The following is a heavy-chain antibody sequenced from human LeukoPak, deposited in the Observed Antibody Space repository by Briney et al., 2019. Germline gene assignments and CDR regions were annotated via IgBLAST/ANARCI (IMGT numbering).Heavy chain of an antibody. CDR2: IKQDGSEK. Sequence: GGSPRLSCAASGFTFSSYWMSWVRQAPGKGLEWVANIKQDGSEKYYVDSVKGRFTISRDNAKNSLYLQMNSLRAEDTAVYYCARVKPAAAIRYWGQGTLVTVSS. D-gene: IGHD2-2*02. J-gene: IGHJ4*02. V-gene: IGHV3-7*01. CDR3: ARVKPAAAIRY. CDR1: GFTFSSYW.